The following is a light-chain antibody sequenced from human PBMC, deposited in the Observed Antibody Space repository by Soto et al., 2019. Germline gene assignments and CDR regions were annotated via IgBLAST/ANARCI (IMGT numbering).Light chain of an antibody. Sequence: TSSDVGGYNYVSWYQQHPGKAPKLMIYEVSKRPSGVPDRFSGSKSGNTASLTVSGLPAEDEADYYCTSYAGSNNFVVFGGGTKVTVL. J-gene: IGLJ2*01. CDR2: EVS. CDR3: TSYAGSNNFVV. CDR1: SSDVGGYNY. V-gene: IGLV2-8*01.